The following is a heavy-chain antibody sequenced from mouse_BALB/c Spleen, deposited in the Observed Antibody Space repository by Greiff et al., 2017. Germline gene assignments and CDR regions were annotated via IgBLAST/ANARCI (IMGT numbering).Heavy chain of an antibody. D-gene: IGHD1-1*01. CDR3: ARIGVTTVVAWYFDV. CDR1: GFTFSSYT. Sequence: EVMLVESGGGLVQPGGSLKLSCAASGFTFSSYTMSWVRQTPEKRLEWVAYISSGGGSTYYPDTVKGRFTISRDNAKNTLYLQMSSLKSEDTAMYYCARIGVTTVVAWYFDVWGAGTTVTVSS. CDR2: ISSGGGST. V-gene: IGHV5-12-2*01. J-gene: IGHJ1*01.